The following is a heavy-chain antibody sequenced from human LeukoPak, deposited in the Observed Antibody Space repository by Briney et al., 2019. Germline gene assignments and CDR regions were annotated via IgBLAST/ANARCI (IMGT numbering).Heavy chain of an antibody. CDR1: GGSISNNF. J-gene: IGHJ3*02. V-gene: IGHV4-59*12. CDR2: MYYSESA. D-gene: IGHD3-10*01. Sequence: SETLSLTCTVSGGSISNNFWTWIRQPPGKGLECIGFMYYSESASYNPSLNSRVTVSVDKSKNQISLKLTSVTAADTAVYYCARDLLHLGYAFDIWGRGTMVTVSS. CDR3: ARDLLHLGYAFDI.